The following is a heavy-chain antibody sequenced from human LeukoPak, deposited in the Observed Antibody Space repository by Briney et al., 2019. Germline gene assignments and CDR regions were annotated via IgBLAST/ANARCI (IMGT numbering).Heavy chain of an antibody. CDR2: INPSGGST. J-gene: IGHJ5*02. CDR3: ARRAAADHGKRGNWFDP. D-gene: IGHD6-13*01. V-gene: IGHV1-46*01. Sequence: VASVKVSCKASGYTFSSYYMHWVRQAPGQGLEWMGIINPSGGSTSYAQKFQGKVTMTRDMSTSTVYMELSSLRSEDTAVYYCARRAAADHGKRGNWFDPWGQGTLVTVSS. CDR1: GYTFSSYY.